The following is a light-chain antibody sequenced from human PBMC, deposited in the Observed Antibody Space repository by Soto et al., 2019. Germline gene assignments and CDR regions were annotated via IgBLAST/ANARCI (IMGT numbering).Light chain of an antibody. CDR3: QQYHKWL. Sequence: EIVMTQSPATLSVSPGERATLSCRASQSISTNLAWYQQKPGQAPRLLIYGASTRATGIPARFSGSGSGTEFSLTISSLQSEDSAVYYCQQYHKWLFGGGTKVEI. V-gene: IGKV3-15*01. J-gene: IGKJ4*01. CDR2: GAS. CDR1: QSISTN.